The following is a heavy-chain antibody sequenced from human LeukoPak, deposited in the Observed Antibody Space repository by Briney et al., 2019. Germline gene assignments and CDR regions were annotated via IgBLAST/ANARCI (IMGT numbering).Heavy chain of an antibody. CDR2: INHSGST. CDR3: AGPRITMVRGTDYYYYYGMDV. Sequence: SETLSLTCAVYGGSFRGYYWSWIRQPPGKGLEWIGEINHSGSTTNNPSLKRRVTISVDKSENQFSLKLSSVTAAATAVYYCAGPRITMVRGTDYYYYYGMDVWGKGTTVPVSS. V-gene: IGHV4-34*01. J-gene: IGHJ6*04. D-gene: IGHD3-10*01. CDR1: GGSFRGYY.